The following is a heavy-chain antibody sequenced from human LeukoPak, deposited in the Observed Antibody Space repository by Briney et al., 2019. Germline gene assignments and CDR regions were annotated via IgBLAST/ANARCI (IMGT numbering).Heavy chain of an antibody. V-gene: IGHV3-23*01. D-gene: IGHD3-10*01. CDR3: AKDPVVRGVIKINFDY. CDR2: VNARGYST. Sequence: PGGSLRLSCAASGFTFSTYDMSWARQAPGKGLEWVSAVNARGYSTYYADSVKGRFTISRDNSKNTVFLQMSSLRVEDTAVYYCAKDPVVRGVIKINFDYWGQGTLVTVSS. J-gene: IGHJ4*02. CDR1: GFTFSTYD.